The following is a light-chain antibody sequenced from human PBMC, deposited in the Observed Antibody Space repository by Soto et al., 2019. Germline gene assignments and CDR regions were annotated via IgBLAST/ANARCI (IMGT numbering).Light chain of an antibody. CDR1: QSVRSY. CDR2: DAS. CDR3: QNRANWPLT. Sequence: ESVLTQSPATMSLSPEEKATLSCRASQSVRSYLAWYQQKPGQAPRLLIYDASNRATGIPARFSGSGSGTDFTLTISSLEPEDFAVYYCQNRANWPLTFGGGTKVDI. V-gene: IGKV3-11*01. J-gene: IGKJ4*01.